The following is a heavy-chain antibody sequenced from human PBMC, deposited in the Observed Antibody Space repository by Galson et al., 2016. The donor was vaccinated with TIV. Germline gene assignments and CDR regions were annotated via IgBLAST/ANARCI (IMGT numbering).Heavy chain of an antibody. CDR3: ARALDYFKSSAYSYRSDLYYYAMDA. CDR2: INGDGSSS. D-gene: IGHD2/OR15-2a*01. V-gene: IGHV3-74*01. CDR1: GFTFRSYW. Sequence: SLRLSCAASGFTFRSYWMHWVRQAPGKGPMWVARINGDGSSSDYADSVEGRFTISRDNAKTTLSLQMNSLRAEDTAVYFCARALDYFKSSAYSYRSDLYYYAMDAWGLGTTVTVSS. J-gene: IGHJ6*02.